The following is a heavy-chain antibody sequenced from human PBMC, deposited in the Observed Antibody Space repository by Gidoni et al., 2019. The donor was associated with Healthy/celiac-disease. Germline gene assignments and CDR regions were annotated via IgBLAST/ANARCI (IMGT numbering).Heavy chain of an antibody. CDR1: GGSISSSSYY. Sequence: QLQLQESGPGLVKPSETLSLTCTVSGGSISSSSYYWGWIRQPPGKGLEWIGSIYYSGSTYYNPSLKSRVTISVDTSKNQFSLKLSSVTAADTAVYYCARRPWDFLTWFDPWGQGTLVTVST. D-gene: IGHD1-26*01. CDR3: ARRPWDFLTWFDP. J-gene: IGHJ5*02. CDR2: IYYSGST. V-gene: IGHV4-39*01.